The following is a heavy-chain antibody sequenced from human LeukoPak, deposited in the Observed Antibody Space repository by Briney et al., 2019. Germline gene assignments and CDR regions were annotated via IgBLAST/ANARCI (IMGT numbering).Heavy chain of an antibody. D-gene: IGHD4-17*01. J-gene: IGHJ5*02. V-gene: IGHV4-4*02. CDR1: GGSISSSNW. Sequence: PSETLSLTCAVSGGSISSSNWWSWVRQPPGKGLEWIGEIYHSGSTNYCPSLKSRVTISEDKSKNQFSLKLSSVTAADTAVFYCARDKVYGDPPYNWFDPWGQGTLVTVSS. CDR3: ARDKVYGDPPYNWFDP. CDR2: IYHSGST.